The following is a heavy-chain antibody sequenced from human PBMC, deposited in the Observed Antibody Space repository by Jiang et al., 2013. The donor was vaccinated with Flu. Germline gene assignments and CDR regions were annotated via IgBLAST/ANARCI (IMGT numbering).Heavy chain of an antibody. CDR1: GDSVSSGSYY. J-gene: IGHJ3*02. Sequence: SGPGLVKPSETLSLTCTVSGDSVSSGSYYWSWIRQTPGKGLEWIGLIYYSGSTDYNPSLKSRVTISVDTSKNQFSLKLRSVTAADTAVYYCARSRPYVSGSYYDAFDIWGQGAMVTVSS. CDR3: ARSRPYVSGSYYDAFDI. V-gene: IGHV4-61*01. CDR2: IYYSGST. D-gene: IGHD3-10*01.